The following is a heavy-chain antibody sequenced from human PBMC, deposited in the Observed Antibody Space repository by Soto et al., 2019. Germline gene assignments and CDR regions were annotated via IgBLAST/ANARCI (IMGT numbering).Heavy chain of an antibody. Sequence: GGSLRLSCAASGFTFNDYYMNWIRQAPGKGLEWVSYISSTRGYTNYADSVKGRFTISRDNAKNSLYLQMNSLRAEDTAVYFCARARDGYNLLDSFDYWGQGPLVTVSS. CDR2: ISSTRGYT. D-gene: IGHD5-12*01. V-gene: IGHV3-11*06. J-gene: IGHJ4*02. CDR1: GFTFNDYY. CDR3: ARARDGYNLLDSFDY.